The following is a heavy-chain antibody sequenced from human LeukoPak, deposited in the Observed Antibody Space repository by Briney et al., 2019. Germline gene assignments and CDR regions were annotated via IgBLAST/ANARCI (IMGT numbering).Heavy chain of an antibody. J-gene: IGHJ4*02. CDR3: AKEITITRTLDY. D-gene: IGHD3-3*01. V-gene: IGHV3-33*06. CDR2: IWYDGSNK. Sequence: GGSLRLSCAASGFTFSSYCMHWVRQAPGKGLEWVAVIWYDGSNKYYADSVKGRFTISRDNSKNTLYLQMNSLRAEDTAVYYCAKEITITRTLDYWGQGTLVTVSS. CDR1: GFTFSSYC.